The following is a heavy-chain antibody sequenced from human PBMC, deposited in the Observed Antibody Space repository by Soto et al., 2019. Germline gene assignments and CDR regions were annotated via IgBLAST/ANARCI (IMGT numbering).Heavy chain of an antibody. V-gene: IGHV1-18*01. J-gene: IGHJ3*02. CDR3: ARDSDMIVVVITKDAFDI. CDR2: ISAYNGNT. D-gene: IGHD3-22*01. Sequence: ASVKVSCKASGYTFTSYGISWVRQAPGQGLEWMGWISAYNGNTNYAQKLQGRVTMTTDTSTSTAYMELRSLRSDDTAVYYCARDSDMIVVVITKDAFDIWGQGTMVTVSS. CDR1: GYTFTSYG.